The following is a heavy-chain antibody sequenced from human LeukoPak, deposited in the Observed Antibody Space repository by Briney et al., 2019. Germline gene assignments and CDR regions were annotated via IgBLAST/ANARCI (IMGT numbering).Heavy chain of an antibody. Sequence: GGSLRLSRAASGFTVSSNYMSWVRQAPGKGLEWVSVIYSGGSTYYADSVKGRFTISRDNSKNTLYLQMNSLRAEDTAVYYCARVVSSSWYYPSTYYYYYMDVWGKGTTVTVSS. J-gene: IGHJ6*03. CDR2: IYSGGST. D-gene: IGHD6-13*01. V-gene: IGHV3-53*01. CDR1: GFTVSSNY. CDR3: ARVVSSSWYYPSTYYYYYMDV.